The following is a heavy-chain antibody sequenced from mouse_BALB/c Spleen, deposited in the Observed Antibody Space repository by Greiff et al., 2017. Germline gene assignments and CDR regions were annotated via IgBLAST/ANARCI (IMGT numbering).Heavy chain of an antibody. V-gene: IGHV1-12*01. Sequence: LQESGAELVRSGASVKLSCTASGYTFTSYNMHWVKQTPGQGLEWIGAIYPGNGDTSYNQKFKGKATLTADKSSSTAYMQLSSLTSEDSAVYYCARSITTVVADYWGQGTTLTVSS. CDR1: GYTFTSYN. CDR2: IYPGNGDT. J-gene: IGHJ2*01. CDR3: ARSITTVVADY. D-gene: IGHD1-1*01.